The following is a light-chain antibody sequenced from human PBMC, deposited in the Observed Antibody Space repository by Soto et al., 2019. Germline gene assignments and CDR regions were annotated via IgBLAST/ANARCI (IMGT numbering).Light chain of an antibody. V-gene: IGLV2-14*01. CDR2: QVY. J-gene: IGLJ3*02. CDR1: SSDVGGYNY. Sequence: QSALTQPASVSGSLGQSITISCTGTSSDVGGYNYVSWYQHHPGKAPKLIIYQVYSRPSGVSNRFSGSKFGNTASLSISGLQADDEADYYCSSYTRTTTFVVFGGGTKVTFL. CDR3: SSYTRTTTFVV.